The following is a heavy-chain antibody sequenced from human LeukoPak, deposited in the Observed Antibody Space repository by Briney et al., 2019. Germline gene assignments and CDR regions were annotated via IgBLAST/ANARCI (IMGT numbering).Heavy chain of an antibody. V-gene: IGHV3-33*01. CDR1: GFIFSDYG. J-gene: IGHJ4*02. D-gene: IGHD2-2*02. Sequence: GGSLRLSCAASGFIFSDYGMHWVRQAPGKGLEWVAVIWNNGNNRYADSVRGRFTISRDDSKNTLYLQMDSLRAEDTAVYYCATYRAHYVVAPAAIYYWGQGTLVTVSS. CDR2: IWNNGNNR. CDR3: ATYRAHYVVAPAAIYY.